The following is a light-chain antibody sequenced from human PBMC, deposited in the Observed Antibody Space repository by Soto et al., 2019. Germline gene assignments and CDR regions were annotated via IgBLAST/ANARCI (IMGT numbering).Light chain of an antibody. CDR2: VAS. CDR1: QSVGTK. J-gene: IGKJ1*01. V-gene: IGKV3-15*01. Sequence: ETVLTQSPATLSVSPGDRATLSCGASQSVGTKLAWYQQKPGQAPRLLIYVASTRATGIPARFSGDGSGTEFTLTISSLQSEDLAIYYCQQYYDWPQTFGQGTKVDI. CDR3: QQYYDWPQT.